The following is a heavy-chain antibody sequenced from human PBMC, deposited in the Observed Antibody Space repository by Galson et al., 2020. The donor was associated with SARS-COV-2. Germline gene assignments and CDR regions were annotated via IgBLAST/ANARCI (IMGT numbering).Heavy chain of an antibody. CDR1: GFIFSVYA. CDR3: AKTLVGNGGYIDV. J-gene: IGHJ6*03. D-gene: IGHD2-2*01. Sequence: GGSLRLSCGGSGFIFSVYAMNWVRQAPGKGLEWVATIDSTGGFIYYQDSVQGRFTISRDNSKDTVFLQMNSLRAEDTAVYHCAKTLVGNGGYIDVWGKGTTVTVSS. CDR2: IDSTGGFI. V-gene: IGHV3-23*01.